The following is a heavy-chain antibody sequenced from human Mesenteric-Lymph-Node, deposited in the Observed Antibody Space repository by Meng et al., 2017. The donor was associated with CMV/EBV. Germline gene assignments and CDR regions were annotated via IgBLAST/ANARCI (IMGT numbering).Heavy chain of an antibody. D-gene: IGHD3-10*01. CDR2: INHSGST. V-gene: IGHV4-34*01. CDR1: GGSFSGYY. Sequence: CAFYGGSFSGYYWSWIRQPPGKGLEWIGEINHSGSTNYNPSLKSRVTISVDTSKNQFPLKLSSVTAADTAVYYCARGSTMVRGSYGYWGQGTLVTVSS. J-gene: IGHJ4*02. CDR3: ARGSTMVRGSYGY.